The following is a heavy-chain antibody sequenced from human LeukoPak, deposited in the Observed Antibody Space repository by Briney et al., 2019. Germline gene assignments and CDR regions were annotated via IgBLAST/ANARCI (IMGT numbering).Heavy chain of an antibody. CDR3: ARGSAFNPTYYYGSGSYG. J-gene: IGHJ4*02. V-gene: IGHV4-4*07. CDR2: TYTSGST. D-gene: IGHD3-10*01. CDR1: GGSISSYY. Sequence: PSETLSLTCTVSGGSISSYYWSWIRQPAGKGLEWIGRTYTSGSTNYNPSLKSRVTMSVDTSKNQFSLKLSSVTAADTAVYYCARGSAFNPTYYYGSGSYGWGQGTLVTVSS.